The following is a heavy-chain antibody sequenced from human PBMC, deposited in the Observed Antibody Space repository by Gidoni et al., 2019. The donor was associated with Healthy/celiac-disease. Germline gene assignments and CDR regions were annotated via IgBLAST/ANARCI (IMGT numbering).Heavy chain of an antibody. D-gene: IGHD3-3*01. J-gene: IGHJ4*02. CDR1: GYSFTSYW. Sequence: EVQLVQSGAEVKKPGESLKISCQGSGYSFTSYWIGWVRPLPGKGLVWMGIIYPGDSDTRYSPAFQGQVTISADKSISTAYLQWSSLKASDTAMYYCARGGGPFFGVDLFDYWGQGTLVTVSS. CDR3: ARGGGPFFGVDLFDY. V-gene: IGHV5-51*01. CDR2: IYPGDSDT.